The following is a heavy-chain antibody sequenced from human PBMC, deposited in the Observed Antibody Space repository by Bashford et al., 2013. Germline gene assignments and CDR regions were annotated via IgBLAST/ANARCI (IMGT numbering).Heavy chain of an antibody. J-gene: IGHJ4*02. Sequence: WVRQMPGKGLEWVGRTRTRANSYTTEYAASVKGRFTISRDDSKNSLYLQMNSLKTEDTAVYYCARNHDYALDYVGPGNPGHRLL. V-gene: IGHV3-72*01. CDR3: ARNHDYALDY. D-gene: IGHD4-17*01. CDR2: TRTRANSYTT.